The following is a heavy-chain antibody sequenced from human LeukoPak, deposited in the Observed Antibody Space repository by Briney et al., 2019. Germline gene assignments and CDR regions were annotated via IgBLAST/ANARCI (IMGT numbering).Heavy chain of an antibody. D-gene: IGHD2-2*02. CDR2: INPSGGST. CDR3: ARVRVVCSSTSCYNYGMDV. Sequence: GESLKISCKGSGYTFTSYYMHWVRQAPGQGLEWMGIINPSGGSTSYAQKFQGRVTMTRDTSTSTAYMELGSLRSEDTAVYYCARVRVVCSSTSCYNYGMDVWGQGTTVTVSS. V-gene: IGHV1-46*01. CDR1: GYTFTSYY. J-gene: IGHJ6*02.